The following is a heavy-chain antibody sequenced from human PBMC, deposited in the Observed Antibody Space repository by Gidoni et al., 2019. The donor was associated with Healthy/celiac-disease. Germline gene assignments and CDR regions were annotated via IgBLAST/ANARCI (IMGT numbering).Heavy chain of an antibody. Sequence: QVQLVQSGAEVKEPGASVKVSCKASGYTFTSYDINWVRQATGQGLEWMGWMNPNSGNTGYAQKFQGRVTMTRNTSISTAYMELSSLRSEDTAVYYCARKYCSGGSCYYYYYYYGMDVWGQGTTVTVSS. V-gene: IGHV1-8*01. CDR1: GYTFTSYD. CDR3: ARKYCSGGSCYYYYYYYGMDV. J-gene: IGHJ6*02. D-gene: IGHD2-15*01. CDR2: MNPNSGNT.